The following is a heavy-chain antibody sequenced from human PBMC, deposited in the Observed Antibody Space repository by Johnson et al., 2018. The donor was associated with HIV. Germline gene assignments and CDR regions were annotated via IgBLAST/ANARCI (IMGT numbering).Heavy chain of an antibody. CDR3: AREGDGNIVSNGAFDI. D-gene: IGHD5/OR15-5a*01. CDR1: GFTVSSNY. Sequence: VQLVESGGGLVQPGGSLRLSCAASGFTVSSNYMSWVRQAPGKGLEWVSVIYSGGSTYYADSVKGRFTISRDNYKNTLFLQMGSLRLEDMAVYYCAREGDGNIVSNGAFDIWGQGTMVTVSS. J-gene: IGHJ3*02. CDR2: IYSGGST. V-gene: IGHV3-66*01.